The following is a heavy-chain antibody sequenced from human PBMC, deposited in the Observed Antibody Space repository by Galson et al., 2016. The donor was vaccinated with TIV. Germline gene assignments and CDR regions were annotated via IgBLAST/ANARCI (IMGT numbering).Heavy chain of an antibody. J-gene: IGHJ6*02. Sequence: SLRLSCAASGFSFSRNAMHWVRQAPGRGLEWVALISYDGTNKYYADSVKGRLSISRDNSRNTLYQQMSSLRREDTAVYYCATSIMGENNYYYGMDVWGQGATVTVSS. V-gene: IGHV3-30-3*01. CDR3: ATSIMGENNYYYGMDV. D-gene: IGHD1-26*01. CDR2: ISYDGTNK. CDR1: GFSFSRNA.